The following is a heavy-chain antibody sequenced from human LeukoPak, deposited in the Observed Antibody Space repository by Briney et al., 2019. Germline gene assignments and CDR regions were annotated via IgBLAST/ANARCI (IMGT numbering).Heavy chain of an antibody. CDR3: ARHVNTHYDSSVLRFDH. CDR1: GGSISSSTYY. Sequence: SEALSSTCTVSGGSISSSTYYWGWISQPPGKGLEWIGIIYYSGSTYYNPSLKSRVNKSVDTSKKQFSLKLSSVTAADTAVYYCARHVNTHYDSSVLRFDHWRKGNVDPVSS. V-gene: IGHV4-39*01. J-gene: IGHJ4*02. D-gene: IGHD3-22*01. CDR2: IYYSGST.